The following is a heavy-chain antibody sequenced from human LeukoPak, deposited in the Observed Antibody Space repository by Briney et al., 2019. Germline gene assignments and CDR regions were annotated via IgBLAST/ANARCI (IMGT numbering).Heavy chain of an antibody. CDR1: GFIFNNYG. CDR2: ISNDGGGT. V-gene: IGHV3-23*01. Sequence: GGSLRLSCSASGFIFNNYGLMWVRQAPGKGLEWVSAISNDGGGTTYADFVKGRFTISRDNSKNTLSLQMNSLRPEDTALYYCAKGNSGYFADLWGRGTVVTVSS. CDR3: AKGNSGYFADL. D-gene: IGHD3-22*01. J-gene: IGHJ5*02.